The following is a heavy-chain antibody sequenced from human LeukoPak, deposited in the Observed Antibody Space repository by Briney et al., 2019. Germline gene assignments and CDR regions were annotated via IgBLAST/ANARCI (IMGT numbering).Heavy chain of an antibody. V-gene: IGHV3-23*01. Sequence: GGSLRLSCAASGFTFSSYVMTLVRQVPGKGLEWVSTIAGRGNGTYYTESVKGRFTISRDNSKNTLYLQMNSLRVEDTAVYYCARGWELDPWGQGTLVTVSS. J-gene: IGHJ5*02. CDR3: ARGWELDP. CDR1: GFTFSSYV. D-gene: IGHD1-26*01. CDR2: IAGRGNGT.